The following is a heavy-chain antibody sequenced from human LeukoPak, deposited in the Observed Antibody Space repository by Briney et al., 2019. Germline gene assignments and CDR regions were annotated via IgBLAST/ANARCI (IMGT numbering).Heavy chain of an antibody. Sequence: PGGSLRLSCVVSGFTVSSNYMSWVRRAPGKGLEWVSVLYSGGNTNYADSVKGRFTISRDNSKNTLYLQMNSLRAEDTAVYYCSRDHTSGSYSFDYWGQGTLVTVSS. CDR2: LYSGGNT. V-gene: IGHV3-66*01. CDR1: GFTVSSNY. J-gene: IGHJ4*02. D-gene: IGHD3-22*01. CDR3: SRDHTSGSYSFDY.